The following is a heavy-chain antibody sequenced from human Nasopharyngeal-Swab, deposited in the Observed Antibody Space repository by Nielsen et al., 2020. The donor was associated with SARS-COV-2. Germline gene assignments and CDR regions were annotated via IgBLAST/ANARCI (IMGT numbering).Heavy chain of an antibody. CDR2: IWYIGDNK. Sequence: GGSLRLSCAASGVTFSSYAMHWVCQAPGEGLEWVALIWYIGDNKYYADSVKGRFTISRDNSKNTLYLQMNSLRAGDTAVYYCAADIVVLPAVNLGDYYALDVWGPGTTVTVSS. CDR1: GVTFSSYA. J-gene: IGHJ6*02. CDR3: AADIVVLPAVNLGDYYALDV. D-gene: IGHD2-2*01. V-gene: IGHV3-33*01.